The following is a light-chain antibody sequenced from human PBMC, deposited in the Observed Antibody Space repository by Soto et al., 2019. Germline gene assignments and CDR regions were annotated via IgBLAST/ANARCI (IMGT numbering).Light chain of an antibody. V-gene: IGKV1-5*03. CDR3: QQYNSDSRT. CDR2: KAS. J-gene: IGKJ1*01. CDR1: QSISAR. Sequence: DIQMTQSPSTLSASVGDRVTITCRASQSISARLAWYQQKPGKAPKLLIYKASSLESGVPSRFSGSGSGTEFTLTISSLQPDDFATYYCQQYNSDSRTFGQGTKVEIK.